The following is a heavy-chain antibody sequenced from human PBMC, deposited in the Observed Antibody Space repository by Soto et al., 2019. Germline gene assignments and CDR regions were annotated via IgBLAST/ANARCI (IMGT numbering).Heavy chain of an antibody. V-gene: IGHV3-23*01. CDR2: ISDSGGST. CDR1: GFTFSSYA. D-gene: IGHD3-3*01. CDR3: AKVLFGVVIAPNDY. Sequence: GGSLRLSCAASGFTFSSYAMSWVRQAPGKGLEWVSGISDSGGSTYYADSVKTRFTISRDNSKSTLYLQMNSLRAEDTAVYYCAKVLFGVVIAPNDYWGQGTLVTGSS. J-gene: IGHJ4*02.